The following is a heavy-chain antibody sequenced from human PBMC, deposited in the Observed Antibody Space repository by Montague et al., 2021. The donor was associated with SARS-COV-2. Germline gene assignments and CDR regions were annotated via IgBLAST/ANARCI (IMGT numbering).Heavy chain of an antibody. D-gene: IGHD6-13*01. CDR3: ARGGRQQLVRLSGMDV. V-gene: IGHV4-39*07. J-gene: IGHJ6*02. CDR1: GGSISSSSYY. Sequence: SETLSLTCTVSGGSISSSSYYWGWIRQPPGKGLDWIGSIYYSGSSYYNPSLKSRVTISVDTSKNQFSLKLSSVTAADTAVYCCARGGRQQLVRLSGMDVWGQGTTVTVSS. CDR2: IYYSGSS.